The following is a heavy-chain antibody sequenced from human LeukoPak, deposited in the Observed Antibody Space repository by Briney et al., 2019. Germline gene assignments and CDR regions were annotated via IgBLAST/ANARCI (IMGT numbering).Heavy chain of an antibody. Sequence: PETLSLTCTVSGGSISSYYWSWIRQPAGKGLEWIGRIYTSGSTNYNPSLKSRVTMSVDTSKNQFSLKLSSVTAADTAVYYCARWIVGATTGDYYYYYMDVWGKGTTVTVSS. V-gene: IGHV4-4*07. CDR2: IYTSGST. J-gene: IGHJ6*03. CDR3: ARWIVGATTGDYYYYYMDV. CDR1: GGSISSYY. D-gene: IGHD1-26*01.